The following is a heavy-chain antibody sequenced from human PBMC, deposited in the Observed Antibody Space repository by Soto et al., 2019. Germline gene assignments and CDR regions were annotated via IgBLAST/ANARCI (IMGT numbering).Heavy chain of an antibody. Sequence: QVQLVQSGAEVKKPGSSVKVSCKASGGTFSSYAISWVRQAPGHGLEWMGGIIPIFGRANYAQKFQGRVTITADESTSTAYLELSGLRPEDTAVYYCARAHLDYGDYGLVSPRQGAYDYWGRGTLVTVSS. CDR3: ARAHLDYGDYGLVSPRQGAYDY. D-gene: IGHD4-17*01. CDR2: IIPIFGRA. V-gene: IGHV1-69*01. J-gene: IGHJ4*02. CDR1: GGTFSSYA.